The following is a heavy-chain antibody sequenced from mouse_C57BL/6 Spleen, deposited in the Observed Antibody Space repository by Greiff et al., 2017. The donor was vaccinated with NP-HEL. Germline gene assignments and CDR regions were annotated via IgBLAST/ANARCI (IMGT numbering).Heavy chain of an antibody. J-gene: IGHJ3*01. V-gene: IGHV14-2*01. CDR3: ARSGYWFAY. D-gene: IGHD2-2*01. CDR2: IDPEDGET. Sequence: VQLQQSGAELVKPGASVKLSCTASGFNIKDYSMHWVKQRTEQGLAWIGRIDPEDGETKYAPKFQGKATITADTSSNTAYLQLSSLTSEDTAVYYCARSGYWFAYWGQGTLVTVSA. CDR1: GFNIKDYS.